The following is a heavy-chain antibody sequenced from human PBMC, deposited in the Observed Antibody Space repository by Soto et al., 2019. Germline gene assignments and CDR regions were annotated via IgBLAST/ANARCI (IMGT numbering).Heavy chain of an antibody. CDR1: GYTFTSYG. V-gene: IGHV1-18*01. J-gene: IGHJ4*02. Sequence: ASVKVSCKASGYTFTSYGISWVRQAPGQGLEWMGWISAYNGNTNYAQKLQGRVTMTTDTSTSTAYMELRSLRSDDTAVYYCASGKRGYSYGYSLSSLDYWGQGTLVTVS. CDR3: ASGKRGYSYGYSLSSLDY. D-gene: IGHD5-18*01. CDR2: ISAYNGNT.